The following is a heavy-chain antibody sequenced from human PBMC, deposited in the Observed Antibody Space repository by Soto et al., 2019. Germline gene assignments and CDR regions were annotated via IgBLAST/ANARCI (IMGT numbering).Heavy chain of an antibody. CDR3: AKGSAGGLPYYFDY. J-gene: IGHJ4*02. Sequence: RGSLRLSGAASGLTSSNYAMGGVRQAPCKGLEWFSAISVGAGSPYHAPSVKGRFTISRDTSQNTISLQMCSLRVEDTALYYCAKGSAGGLPYYFDYWGRGTLVTVSS. D-gene: IGHD6-25*01. V-gene: IGHV3-23*01. CDR1: GLTSSNYA. CDR2: ISVGAGSP.